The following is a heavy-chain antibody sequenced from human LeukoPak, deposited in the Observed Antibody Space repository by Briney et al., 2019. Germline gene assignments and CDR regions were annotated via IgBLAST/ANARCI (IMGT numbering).Heavy chain of an antibody. V-gene: IGHV4-59*08. CDR2: IYDSGTT. D-gene: IGHD5-24*01. CDR3: ARRRDGYNRLDS. J-gene: IGHJ4*02. Sequence: SETLSLTCTVSGFSITNYYWSCIRQHPRKGREWSGYIYDSGTTKYHPSLKSRVTMSVDTSNNQLSLKVSSVTAEDTAVYFCARRRDGYNRLDSWGQRTLVIVSS. CDR1: GFSITNYY.